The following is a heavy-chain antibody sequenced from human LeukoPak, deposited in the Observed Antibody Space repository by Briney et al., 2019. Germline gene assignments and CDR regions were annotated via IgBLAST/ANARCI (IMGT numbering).Heavy chain of an antibody. D-gene: IGHD3-22*01. CDR1: GFTFSRYG. CDR3: ARDLSYDSSGYYD. CDR2: ISGGGGST. J-gene: IGHJ4*02. Sequence: GGSLRLSCAASGFTFSRYGMSWVRQAPGKGLEWVSAISGGGGSTYYADSVKGRSTISRDNSKNTLFLQMNSLRAEDTALYYCARDLSYDSSGYYDWGQGTLVTVSS. V-gene: IGHV3-23*01.